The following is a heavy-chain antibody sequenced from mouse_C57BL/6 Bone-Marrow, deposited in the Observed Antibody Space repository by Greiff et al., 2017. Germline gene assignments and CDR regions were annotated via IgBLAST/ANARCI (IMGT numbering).Heavy chain of an antibody. CDR2: IYPSDSET. Sequence: QVQLQQPGAELVRPGSSVKLSCKASGYTFTSYWMDWVKQRPGHGLEWIGNIYPSDSETPYNQKFKDKATLTVDKSSSTAYMQLSSLTSEDSAVYYCARSYRFDYWGQGTTLTVSS. CDR1: GYTFTSYW. CDR3: ARSYRFDY. D-gene: IGHD2-14*01. V-gene: IGHV1-61*01. J-gene: IGHJ2*01.